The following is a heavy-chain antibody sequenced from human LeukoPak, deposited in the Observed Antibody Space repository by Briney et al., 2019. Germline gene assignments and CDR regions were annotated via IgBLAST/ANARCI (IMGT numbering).Heavy chain of an antibody. Sequence: GGSLRLSCATSGFNFDRYTIHWVRQAPGKGLEWVSLASWAGGTTYYSDSVRGRFTISRDSGKNSVYLQMNSLTTDDTAFYFCAKELDTMFFDYWGQGALVTVSS. CDR3: AKELDTMFFDY. J-gene: IGHJ4*02. D-gene: IGHD5-18*01. CDR2: ASWAGGTT. V-gene: IGHV3-43*01. CDR1: GFNFDRYT.